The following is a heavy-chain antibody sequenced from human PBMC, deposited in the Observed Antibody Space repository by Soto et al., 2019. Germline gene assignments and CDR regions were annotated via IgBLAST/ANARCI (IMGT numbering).Heavy chain of an antibody. CDR2: IYYSGST. V-gene: IGHV4-31*03. CDR3: ARDSPPYYYDSSGGI. D-gene: IGHD3-22*01. CDR1: GGSISSGGYY. Sequence: SETLSLTCTVSGGSISSGGYYWSWIRQHPGKGLEWIGYIYYSGSTYYNPSLKSRVTISVDTSKNQFSLKLSSVTAADTAVYYCARDSPPYYYDSSGGIWGQGTMVTVSS. J-gene: IGHJ3*02.